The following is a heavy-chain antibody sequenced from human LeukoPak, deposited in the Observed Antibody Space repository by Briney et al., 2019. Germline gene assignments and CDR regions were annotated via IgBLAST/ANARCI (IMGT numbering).Heavy chain of an antibody. CDR2: IWYDGSNK. D-gene: IGHD2-8*02. CDR1: GFTFSSYG. Sequence: GGSLRLSCAASGFTFSSYGTHWVRQAPGKGLEWVAVIWYDGSNKYYADSVKGRFTISRDNSKNTLYLQMNSLRAEDTAVYYCARRQGIVSTGYYYYYMDVWGKGTTVTVSS. J-gene: IGHJ6*03. CDR3: ARRQGIVSTGYYYYYMDV. V-gene: IGHV3-33*01.